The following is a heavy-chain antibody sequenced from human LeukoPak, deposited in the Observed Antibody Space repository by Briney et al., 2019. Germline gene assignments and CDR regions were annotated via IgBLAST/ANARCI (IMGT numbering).Heavy chain of an antibody. CDR3: ARHQYYDSSGYGVRPGSYYCDY. CDR2: IYYSGST. Sequence: SETLSLTCTVSGGSISSSSYYWGGIRQPPEKGREWIGSIYYSGSTYYHPSLKSRVTISVDTSKNQFSLKLSSVTAADTAVYYCARHQYYDSSGYGVRPGSYYCDYWGQGTLVTVSS. D-gene: IGHD3-22*01. CDR1: GGSISSSSYY. J-gene: IGHJ4*02. V-gene: IGHV4-39*01.